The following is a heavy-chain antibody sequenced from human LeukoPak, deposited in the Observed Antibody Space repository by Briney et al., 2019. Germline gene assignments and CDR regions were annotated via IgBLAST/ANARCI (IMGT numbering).Heavy chain of an antibody. CDR3: ARRGVRGYCSSTSCHDYDY. CDR2: IYYSGST. D-gene: IGHD2-2*03. J-gene: IGHJ4*02. V-gene: IGHV4-39*01. CDR1: GGSISGSSYY. Sequence: SETLSLTCTVSGGSISGSSYYWGWIRQPPGKGLEWIGSIYYSGSTYYNPSLKSRVTISVDTSKNQFSLKLSSVTAADTAVYYCARRGVRGYCSSTSCHDYDYWGQGTLVTVSS.